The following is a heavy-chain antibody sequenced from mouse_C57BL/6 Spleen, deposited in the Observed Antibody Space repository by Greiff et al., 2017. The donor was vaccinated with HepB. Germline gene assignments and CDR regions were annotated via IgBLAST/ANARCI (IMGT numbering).Heavy chain of an antibody. CDR3: ARHYSQGGFAY. D-gene: IGHD1-1*01. CDR2: ISSGGSYI. Sequence: VQLQQSGGDLVKPGGSLKLSCVVSGFTFSSYGMSWVRQTPDKRLEWVATISSGGSYIYYPDSVKGRFTISRDNAKNTLYLQMSSLKSEDTAMYYCARHYSQGGFAYWGQGTLVTVSA. CDR1: GFTFSSYG. J-gene: IGHJ3*01. V-gene: IGHV5-6*01.